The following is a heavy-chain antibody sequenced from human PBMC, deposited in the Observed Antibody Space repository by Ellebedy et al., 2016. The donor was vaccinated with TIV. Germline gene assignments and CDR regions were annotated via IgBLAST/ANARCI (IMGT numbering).Heavy chain of an antibody. Sequence: GGSLRLXCAASKFTFSSYGMHWVRQAPGKGLEWVAVIWYDGSYKYYGDSVKGRFTISRDNSKNTLYLQMNSLRVDDTAVYYCARGYQFRNWLDPWGQGTLVTVSS. CDR2: IWYDGSYK. V-gene: IGHV3-33*08. CDR1: KFTFSSYG. D-gene: IGHD2-2*01. J-gene: IGHJ5*02. CDR3: ARGYQFRNWLDP.